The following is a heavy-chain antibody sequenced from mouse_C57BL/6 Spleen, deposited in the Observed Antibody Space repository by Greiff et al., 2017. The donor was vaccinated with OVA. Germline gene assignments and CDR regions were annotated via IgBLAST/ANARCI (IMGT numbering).Heavy chain of an antibody. CDR2: IWSDGST. D-gene: IGHD1-1*01. Sequence: QVQLQQSGPGLVAPSQSLSITCTVSGFSLTSYGVHWVRQPPGKGLEWLVVIWSDGSTTYNSALKSRLSISKDNSKSQVFLKMNSLQTDDTAMYYCARHDGSSYDWYFDVWGTGTTVTVSS. J-gene: IGHJ1*03. CDR3: ARHDGSSYDWYFDV. CDR1: GFSLTSYG. V-gene: IGHV2-6-1*01.